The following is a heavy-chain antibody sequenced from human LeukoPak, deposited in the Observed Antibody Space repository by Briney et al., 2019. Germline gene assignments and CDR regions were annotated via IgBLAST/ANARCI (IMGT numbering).Heavy chain of an antibody. CDR2: IYYSGST. CDR1: GGSISSSGYY. Sequence: PSQTLSLTCTVSGGSISSSGYYWSWNRQHPGKGLEWIGYIYYSGSTYYNPSLKSRVTISVDTSKNQFSLKLSSVTAADTAVYYCARDLNDSSGYYPFDYWGQGTLVTVSS. J-gene: IGHJ4*02. CDR3: ARDLNDSSGYYPFDY. D-gene: IGHD3-22*01. V-gene: IGHV4-31*03.